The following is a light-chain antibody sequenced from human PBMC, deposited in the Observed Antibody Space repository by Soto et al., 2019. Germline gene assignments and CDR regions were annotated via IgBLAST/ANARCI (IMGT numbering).Light chain of an antibody. J-gene: IGKJ2*01. CDR3: QHYSSAPRT. CDR1: QAVSKS. Sequence: DIPMSQAPSSLSASVGDRVTITCRASQAVSKSLAWYQQKPGKVPELLIYAASTLQSGVPSRFSGSGSGTDFTLTISSLQPEDVATYYCQHYSSAPRTFGQGTKLEIK. V-gene: IGKV1-27*01. CDR2: AAS.